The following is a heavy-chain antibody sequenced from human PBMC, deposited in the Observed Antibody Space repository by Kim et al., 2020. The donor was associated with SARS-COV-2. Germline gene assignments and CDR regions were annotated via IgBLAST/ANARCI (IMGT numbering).Heavy chain of an antibody. CDR3: TRDPRALDF. CDR2: ITGSGGTI. CDR1: GFTFSTYS. J-gene: IGHJ4*02. V-gene: IGHV3-48*02. Sequence: GGSLRLSCEASGFTFSTYSMNWVRQVPGKGLQWVSYITGSGGTIHYADSVKGRFAISRDNARNSLYLQMNSLREEDTAVYYCTRDPRALDFWGPGTLVTVSS.